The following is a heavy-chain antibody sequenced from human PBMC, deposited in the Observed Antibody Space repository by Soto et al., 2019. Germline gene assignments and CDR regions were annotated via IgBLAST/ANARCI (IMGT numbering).Heavy chain of an antibody. CDR3: ATVTGLAS. Sequence: EVHLVESGGGLVQPGGSLKVSCAASDFSFSGSTIDWVRQSSGKGLEWLGRIRSKAQKYAADYGASVKGRFTFSRDDSKNTAYLQMDSLITEDTAVYYCATVTGLASWGQGALVIVSS. CDR1: DFSFSGST. J-gene: IGHJ4*02. V-gene: IGHV3-73*01. CDR2: IRSKAQKYAA. D-gene: IGHD3-9*01.